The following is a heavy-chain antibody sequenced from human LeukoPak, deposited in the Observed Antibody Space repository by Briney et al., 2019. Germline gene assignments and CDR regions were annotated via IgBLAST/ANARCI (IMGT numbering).Heavy chain of an antibody. V-gene: IGHV3-21*01. D-gene: IGHD6-19*01. CDR3: ARDHLSGWYPEYFQH. J-gene: IGHJ1*01. CDR1: GFTFSSYS. Sequence: PGGSLRLSCAASGFTFSSYSMNWVRQAPGKGLEWVSSISSSSSYIYYADSVKGRFTISRGNAKNSLYLQMNSLRAEDTAVYYCARDHLSGWYPEYFQHWGQGTLVTVSS. CDR2: ISSSSSYI.